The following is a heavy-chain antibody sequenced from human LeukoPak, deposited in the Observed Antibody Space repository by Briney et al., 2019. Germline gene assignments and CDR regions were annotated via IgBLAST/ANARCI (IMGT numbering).Heavy chain of an antibody. CDR1: AFTFSGYT. CDR2: ISPRSTYM. Sequence: PGGSLRLSCAVSAFTFSGYTMNWVRQTPGKGLEWVSSISPRSTYMYYADSVKGRVTISRDNAKNSLYLQMNSLRAEDAAMYYCARSGYGSADSWGQGTPVTVSS. J-gene: IGHJ4*02. CDR3: ARSGYGSADS. V-gene: IGHV3-21*01. D-gene: IGHD3-10*01.